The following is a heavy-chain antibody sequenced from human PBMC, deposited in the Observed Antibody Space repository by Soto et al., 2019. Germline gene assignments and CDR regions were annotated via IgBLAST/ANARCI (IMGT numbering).Heavy chain of an antibody. CDR3: ARDNSVADLGWWFDP. D-gene: IGHD1-20*01. CDR2: IHPSGTT. Sequence: QVQMVQSGAEVKKPGASVKISCKASGFSFRVYYMHWVRQAPGQGLEWMGIIHPSGTTGLAQKFQGRVTMTKDSSTNTVYMELSSLSSEDTAIYYSARDNSVADLGWWFDPWGQGTLVTVSS. CDR1: GFSFRVYY. J-gene: IGHJ5*02. V-gene: IGHV1-46*03.